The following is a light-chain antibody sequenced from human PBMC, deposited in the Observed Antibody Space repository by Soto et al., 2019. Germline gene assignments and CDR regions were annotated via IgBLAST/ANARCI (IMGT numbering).Light chain of an antibody. Sequence: QSVLTQPPSVSGAPGQRVTISCTGSSSNIGAGFDVHWYHQIAGTAPKLLIYGNSNRPSGVPDRFSGSKSGTSASLAINGLRAEDEAHYSCQSYDNSRSGSWVFGGGTKLTVL. J-gene: IGLJ3*02. V-gene: IGLV1-40*01. CDR1: SSNIGAGFD. CDR3: QSYDNSRSGSWV. CDR2: GNS.